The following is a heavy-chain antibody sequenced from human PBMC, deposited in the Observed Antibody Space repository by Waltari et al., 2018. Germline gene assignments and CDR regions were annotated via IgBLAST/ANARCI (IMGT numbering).Heavy chain of an antibody. D-gene: IGHD2-2*01. J-gene: IGHJ4*02. CDR3: ATGAGPAATKPTLNFDY. V-gene: IGHV1-24*01. CDR1: GYTLTELS. CDR2: FDPDDGAT. Sequence: VQLVQSGAEVKKPGASVKVSCTVSGYTLTELSMHWVRQAPGKGLEWMGVFDPDDGATIYAQKVQGRVTMTEATSTDTAHMERSSLRSEDTAVYYCATGAGPAATKPTLNFDYWGQGTLVTVSS.